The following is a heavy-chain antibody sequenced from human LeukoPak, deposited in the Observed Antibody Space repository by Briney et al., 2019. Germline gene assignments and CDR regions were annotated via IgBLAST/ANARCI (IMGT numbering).Heavy chain of an antibody. Sequence: PSETLSLSCTVSGGSISTYYWSWIRQPPGKGLEWIGYIYYSGNTNYNPSLYSRVTTSVDTSKNQFSLKLTSVTAADTGVYYCARDAGAFYFDYWGQGILVTVSS. CDR2: IYYSGNT. CDR1: GGSISTYY. J-gene: IGHJ4*02. V-gene: IGHV4-59*01. CDR3: ARDAGAFYFDY.